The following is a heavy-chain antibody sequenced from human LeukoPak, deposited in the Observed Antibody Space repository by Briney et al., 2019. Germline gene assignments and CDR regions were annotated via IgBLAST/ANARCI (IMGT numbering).Heavy chain of an antibody. V-gene: IGHV1-8*01. D-gene: IGHD1-26*01. CDR3: ARSIVGATEFDY. CDR1: GYTFTSYD. J-gene: IGHJ4*02. Sequence: GASVKVSCKASGYTFTSYDINWVRQATGQGLEWMGWMNTNSGNTGHAQKFQGRLTMTRDTSTNTAYMELSSLRSEDTAVYYCARSIVGATEFDYWGQGTLVTVSS. CDR2: MNTNSGNT.